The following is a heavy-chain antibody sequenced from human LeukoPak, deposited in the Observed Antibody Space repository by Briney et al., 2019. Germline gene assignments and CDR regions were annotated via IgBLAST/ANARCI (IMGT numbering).Heavy chain of an antibody. Sequence: GRSLRLSCAASGCTFSSYAMHWVRQAPGKGLEWVAVISYDGSNKYYPYSVKRRFTISRDNSKNTLYLQMNSLRAEDTAVYYCARWGFGELLYGNDYWGQGTLVTVSS. D-gene: IGHD3-10*01. CDR2: ISYDGSNK. J-gene: IGHJ4*02. V-gene: IGHV3-30*04. CDR1: GCTFSSYA. CDR3: ARWGFGELLYGNDY.